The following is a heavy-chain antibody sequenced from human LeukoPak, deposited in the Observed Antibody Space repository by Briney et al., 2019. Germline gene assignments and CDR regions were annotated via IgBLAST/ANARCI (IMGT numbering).Heavy chain of an antibody. V-gene: IGHV3-23*01. CDR3: ARFGELFTDDFYYGMDV. Sequence: GGSLRLSCAASGFAFSSYAMSWVRQAPGKGLEWVSAISGSGGSTYYADSVKGRFPISRDNAKSSLYLQMNSLRAEDTAVYYCARFGELFTDDFYYGMDVWGQGTTVTVSS. CDR2: ISGSGGST. J-gene: IGHJ6*02. D-gene: IGHD3-10*01. CDR1: GFAFSSYA.